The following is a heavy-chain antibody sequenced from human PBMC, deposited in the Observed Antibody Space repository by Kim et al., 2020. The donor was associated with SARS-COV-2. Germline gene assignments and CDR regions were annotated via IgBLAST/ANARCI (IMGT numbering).Heavy chain of an antibody. D-gene: IGHD1-26*01. Sequence: GGSLRLSCAASGFTFSSYWMSWVRQAPGKGLEWVANIKQDGSEKYYVDSVKGRFTISRDNAKNSLYLQMNSLRAEDTAVYYCARNSGSSPRSAFDIWGQGTMVTVSS. CDR1: GFTFSSYW. J-gene: IGHJ3*02. CDR3: ARNSGSSPRSAFDI. CDR2: IKQDGSEK. V-gene: IGHV3-7*05.